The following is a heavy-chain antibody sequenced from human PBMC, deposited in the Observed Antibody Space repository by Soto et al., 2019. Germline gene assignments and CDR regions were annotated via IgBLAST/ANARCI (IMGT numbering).Heavy chain of an antibody. CDR2: ISGSDDST. D-gene: IGHD6-6*01. J-gene: IGHJ4*02. V-gene: IGHV3-23*01. CDR1: GFTFSSYA. CDR3: AKRSSSSTFDY. Sequence: EVQLLESGGSLVQPGESLRLSCAASGFTFSSYAMSWVRQAPGKGLEWVSVISGSDDSTYYADSVKGRFTIPRDNSKNTLYLQMNSLRAEDTAVYYCAKRSSSSTFDYRGQGTLVTVSS.